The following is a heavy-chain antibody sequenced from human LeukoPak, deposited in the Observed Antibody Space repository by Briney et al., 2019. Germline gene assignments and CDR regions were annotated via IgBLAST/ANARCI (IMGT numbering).Heavy chain of an antibody. CDR1: GGSFSEYS. V-gene: IGHV4-34*01. Sequence: SETLSLTCAVYGGSFSEYSWSWFRQPPGKGLEWIGEINHSGSTNYNPSLKSRVSISIDTSKNQFSLRLSSVTAADTAVYYCARPQNFLGYSDVDVWGRGTSVTVSS. J-gene: IGHJ6*03. CDR3: ARPQNFLGYSDVDV. CDR2: INHSGST. D-gene: IGHD2/OR15-2a*01.